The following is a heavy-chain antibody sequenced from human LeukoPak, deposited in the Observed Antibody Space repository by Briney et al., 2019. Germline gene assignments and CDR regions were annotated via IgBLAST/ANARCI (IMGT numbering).Heavy chain of an antibody. Sequence: GGSLRLSCAASGFTFSSYGMHWVRQAPGKGLEWVVFIRYDGSNKYYADSVKGRFTISRDNSKNTLYLQMNSLRAEDTAVYYCAKDGYDFWSGYYRYYYYMDVWGKGTTVTVSS. CDR1: GFTFSSYG. V-gene: IGHV3-30*02. CDR2: IRYDGSNK. CDR3: AKDGYDFWSGYYRYYYYMDV. J-gene: IGHJ6*03. D-gene: IGHD3-3*01.